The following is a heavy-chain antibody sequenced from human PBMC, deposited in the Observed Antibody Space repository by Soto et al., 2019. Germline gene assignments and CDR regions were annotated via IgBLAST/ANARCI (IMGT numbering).Heavy chain of an antibody. CDR1: GYTFTGYY. D-gene: IGHD3-10*01. CDR3: ARSSGSYSYYGMDV. V-gene: IGHV1-2*02. CDR2: INPNNGDT. J-gene: IGHJ6*02. Sequence: ASVKVSCKAAGYTFTGYYMHWVRQAPGQGLEWMGCINPNNGDTYYAQKFQGRVTMTRDTSISTAYMELSRLRSDDTAVYHCARSSGSYSYYGMDVWGQGTTVPVSS.